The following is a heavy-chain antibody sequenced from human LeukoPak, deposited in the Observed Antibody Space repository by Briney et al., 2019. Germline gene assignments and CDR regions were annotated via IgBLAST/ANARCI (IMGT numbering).Heavy chain of an antibody. CDR1: VGSIISTNYY. CDR2: DDYSGST. V-gene: IGHV4-39*01. Sequence: SETLSLTCTVSVGSIISTNYYWGWIRQPPGRGLEWIGSDDYSGSTYSNPSLNSGVAVSVDTSKNQFYLKLSSVTPADTAVYYCARLFYDSRGYYWFDPWGQGTLVTVSS. D-gene: IGHD3-22*01. J-gene: IGHJ5*02. CDR3: ARLFYDSRGYYWFDP.